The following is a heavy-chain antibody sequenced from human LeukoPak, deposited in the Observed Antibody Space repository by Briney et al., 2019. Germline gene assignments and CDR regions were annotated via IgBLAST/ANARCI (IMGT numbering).Heavy chain of an antibody. Sequence: PGRSLRLSCAASGFTFSSYAMHWVRQAPGKGLEWVAVISYDGSNKYYADSVKGRFTISRDNSKNTLYLQMNSLRAEDTAVYYCAKSPGSVIFRGDYWGQGTLVTVSS. CDR2: ISYDGSNK. CDR3: AKSPGSVIFRGDY. CDR1: GFTFSSYA. J-gene: IGHJ4*02. V-gene: IGHV3-30-3*02. D-gene: IGHD5/OR15-5a*01.